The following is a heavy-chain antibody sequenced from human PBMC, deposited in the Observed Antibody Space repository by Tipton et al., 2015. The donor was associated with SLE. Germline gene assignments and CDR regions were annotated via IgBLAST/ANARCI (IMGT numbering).Heavy chain of an antibody. Sequence: TLSLTCTVSGGSVNSGGYYWSWIRQHPGKCLEWIGYIYYTGSTYYNPSLKSRVTISVDMSKNQFSLKLSSVTAADTAVYYCARGGVVTLTQFDYWGQGTQVTVSS. CDR2: IYYTGST. D-gene: IGHD3-10*01. J-gene: IGHJ4*02. V-gene: IGHV4-31*03. CDR3: ARGGVVTLTQFDY. CDR1: GGSVNSGGYY.